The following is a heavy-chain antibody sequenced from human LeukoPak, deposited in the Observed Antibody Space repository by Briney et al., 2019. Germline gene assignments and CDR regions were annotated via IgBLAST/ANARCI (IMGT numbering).Heavy chain of an antibody. CDR1: GFTFSSYW. J-gene: IGHJ3*02. V-gene: IGHV3-7*01. D-gene: IGHD1-14*01. Sequence: PGGSLRLSCAASGFTFSSYWMSWVRQAPGKGLEWVANIKQDGSEKYYADSVKGRFTISRDNAKNSLYLQMNSLRAEDTAVYYCARDREMDPEDAFDIWGQGTMVTVSS. CDR2: IKQDGSEK. CDR3: ARDREMDPEDAFDI.